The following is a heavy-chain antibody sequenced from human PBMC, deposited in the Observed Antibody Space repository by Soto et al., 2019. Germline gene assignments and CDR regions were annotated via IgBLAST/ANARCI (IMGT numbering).Heavy chain of an antibody. CDR2: IYYSGST. Sequence: QVQLQESGPGLVKPSQTLSLTCTVSGGSISSGGYYWSWIRQHPGKGVEWIGYIYYSGSTYYNPSLKSRVTISVDTSKNQFSLNLSSVTAADTAVYYCARDRGYSQPYYYYGMDFWGQGTTVTVSS. CDR1: GGSISSGGYY. J-gene: IGHJ6*02. D-gene: IGHD3-22*01. CDR3: ARDRGYSQPYYYYGMDF. V-gene: IGHV4-31*03.